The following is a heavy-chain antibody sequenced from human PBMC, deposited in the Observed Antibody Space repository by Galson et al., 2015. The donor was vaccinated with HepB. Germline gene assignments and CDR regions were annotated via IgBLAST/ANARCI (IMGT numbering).Heavy chain of an antibody. CDR3: ARDLYYYDSSGYRTVYYFDY. J-gene: IGHJ4*02. D-gene: IGHD3-22*01. CDR1: GDSVSSNSAA. V-gene: IGHV6-1*01. CDR2: TYYRSKWYN. Sequence: CAISGDSVSSNSAAWSWIRQSPSRGLEWLGRTYYRSKWYNDYAVSVKSRITINPDTSKNQFSLQLNSVTPEDTAMYYCARDLYYYDSSGYRTVYYFDYWGQGTLVTVSS.